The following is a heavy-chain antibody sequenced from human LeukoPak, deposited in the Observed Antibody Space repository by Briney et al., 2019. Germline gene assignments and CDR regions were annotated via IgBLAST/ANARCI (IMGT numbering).Heavy chain of an antibody. CDR3: ARLGIPKLVTALVNY. J-gene: IGHJ4*02. D-gene: IGHD6-13*01. V-gene: IGHV4-39*01. Sequence: SSETLSLTCTVSGGSISSSSYYWGWIRQPPGKGLEWIGSIYYSGSTYYNPSLKSRVTISVDTSKNQFSLKLSSVTAADTAVYYCARLGIPKLVTALVNYWGQGTLVTVSS. CDR2: IYYSGST. CDR1: GGSISSSSYY.